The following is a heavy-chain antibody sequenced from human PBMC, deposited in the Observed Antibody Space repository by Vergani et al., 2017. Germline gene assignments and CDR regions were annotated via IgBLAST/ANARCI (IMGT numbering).Heavy chain of an antibody. J-gene: IGHJ4*02. Sequence: EVQLVESGGGLVKPGGSLRLSCAASGFTFSSYSMNWVRQAPGKGLEWVSSISSSSSYIYYADSVKGRFTNSRDNAKNSLYLQMNSLRAEDTAVYYCAREGLFGYDILTGYPTRGGQGTLVTVSS. CDR1: GFTFSSYS. D-gene: IGHD3-9*01. CDR3: AREGLFGYDILTGYPTR. V-gene: IGHV3-21*01. CDR2: ISSSSSYI.